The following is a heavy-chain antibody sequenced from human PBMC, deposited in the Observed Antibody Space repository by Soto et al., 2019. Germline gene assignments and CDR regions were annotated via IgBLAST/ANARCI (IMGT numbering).Heavy chain of an antibody. Sequence: SETLSLTCTVSGGSISSYYWSWIRQPPGKGLEWIGYIYYSGSTNYNPSLKSRGSISVDTSKNQLSLNLNSMTAADTAVYFCARHNYGSGSTYFDYWGQVTLVTVAS. J-gene: IGHJ4*02. CDR3: ARHNYGSGSTYFDY. CDR1: GGSISSYY. CDR2: IYYSGST. V-gene: IGHV4-59*08. D-gene: IGHD3-10*01.